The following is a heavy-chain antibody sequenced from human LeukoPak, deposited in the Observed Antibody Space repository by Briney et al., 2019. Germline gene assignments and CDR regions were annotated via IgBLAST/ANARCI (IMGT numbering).Heavy chain of an antibody. CDR3: ARDRVDRNPRDDYMDV. V-gene: IGHV4-61*02. CDR1: GGSISSGSYY. Sequence: PSETLSLTCTVSGGSISSGSYYWSWIRQPAGKELEWIGRIYTSGSTNYNPSLKSRVTISVDTSKNQFSLKLSSVTAADTAVYYCARDRVDRNPRDDYMDVWGKGTTVTVSS. CDR2: IYTSGST. D-gene: IGHD1-14*01. J-gene: IGHJ6*03.